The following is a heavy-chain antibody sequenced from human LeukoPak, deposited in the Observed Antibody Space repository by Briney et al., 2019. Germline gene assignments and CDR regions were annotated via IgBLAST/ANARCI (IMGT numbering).Heavy chain of an antibody. CDR3: ARAPILRFLETHAFDI. D-gene: IGHD3-3*01. J-gene: IGHJ3*02. V-gene: IGHV4-39*01. CDR2: IYYSGST. Sequence: SETLSLTCTVSGGSISSSSYYWGRIRQPPGKGLEWIGSIYYSGSTYYNPSLKSRVTISVDTSKNQFSLKLSSVTAADTAVYYCARAPILRFLETHAFDIWGQGTMVTVSS. CDR1: GGSISSSSYY.